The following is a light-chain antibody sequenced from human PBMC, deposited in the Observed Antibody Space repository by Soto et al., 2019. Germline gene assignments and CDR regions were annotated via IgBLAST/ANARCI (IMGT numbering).Light chain of an antibody. J-gene: IGKJ4*01. CDR2: AAS. V-gene: IGKV1-6*01. CDR1: QGIRND. Sequence: AIQMTQSPSSLSASVGDRVTITCRASQGIRNDLSWYQLKPGKAPKLLIYAASSLQIGVPSRFSGSASGTDFTLTIGSLQPEDFATYFCLQDYNYPLTFGGGTKVDIK. CDR3: LQDYNYPLT.